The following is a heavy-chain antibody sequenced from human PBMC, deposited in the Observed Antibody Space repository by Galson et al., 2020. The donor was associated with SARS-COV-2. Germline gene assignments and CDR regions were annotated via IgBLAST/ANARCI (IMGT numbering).Heavy chain of an antibody. V-gene: IGHV4-38-2*02. D-gene: IGHD3-22*01. J-gene: IGHJ2*01. CDR1: GYSVSTTNY. CDR3: ARQGVNMIVLVTVPGWYFDH. CDR2: VYPSGTT. Sequence: SETLSLTCTVSGYSVSTTNYWGWVRQPPGRGLEWIGSVYPSGTTYYNPSLKSRVTISVDTSKNQFSLRLDSVTAADTALYYCARQGVNMIVLVTVPGWYFDHWGRGTLVTVSS.